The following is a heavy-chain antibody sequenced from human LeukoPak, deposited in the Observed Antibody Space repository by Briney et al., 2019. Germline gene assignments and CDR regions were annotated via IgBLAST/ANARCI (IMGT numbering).Heavy chain of an antibody. V-gene: IGHV3-48*01. CDR1: GFPLSSYS. Sequence: PGGSLRLSCTVSGFPLSSYSMNWFRQAPGKGLEWVAYISASGANIYYVDSVMGRSTVSRDNPQSSLFLQMNSPRAEDTAVYYCARVKGTYFDYWGQGALVTVSS. CDR3: ARVKGTYFDY. CDR2: ISASGANI. J-gene: IGHJ4*02. D-gene: IGHD1-1*01.